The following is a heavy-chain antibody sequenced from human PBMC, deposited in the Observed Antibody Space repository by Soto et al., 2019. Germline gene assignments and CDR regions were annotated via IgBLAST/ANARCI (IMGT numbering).Heavy chain of an antibody. CDR3: ARATLPTFGGVIVKGVPRYYYYYMDA. CDR2: INHSGST. Sequence: QVQLQQWGAGLLKPSETLSLTCAVYGGSFSGYYWSWIRQPPGKGLEWIGEINHSGSTNYNPSLKSRVTISVDTSKNQFSLKLSSVTAADTAVYYCARATLPTFGGVIVKGVPRYYYYYMDAWGKGTTVTVSS. CDR1: GGSFSGYY. V-gene: IGHV4-34*01. J-gene: IGHJ6*03. D-gene: IGHD3-16*02.